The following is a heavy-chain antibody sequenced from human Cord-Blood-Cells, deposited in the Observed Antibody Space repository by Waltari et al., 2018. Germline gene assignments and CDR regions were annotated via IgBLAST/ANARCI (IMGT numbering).Heavy chain of an antibody. D-gene: IGHD3-10*01. CDR2: ISGSCGST. CDR1: VFSFSSYA. J-gene: IGHJ4*02. V-gene: IGHV3-23*01. Sequence: EVQLLESGGGLVQPGGSRRVSGAAFVFSFSSYAMSWALQAPGKGVEWVSAISGSCGSTYYADSLKGRFTISRDNSKNTLYLQMNSLRAEDTAVYYCAKNPYGSGSYSDYWGQGTLVTVSS. CDR3: AKNPYGSGSYSDY.